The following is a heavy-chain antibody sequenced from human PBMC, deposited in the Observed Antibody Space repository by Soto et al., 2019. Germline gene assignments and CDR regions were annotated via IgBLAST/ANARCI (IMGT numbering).Heavy chain of an antibody. CDR3: ARGVAYAGVDY. CDR2: INHSGST. Sequence: QEQLQQWGAGLLKPSETLSLTCAVYGGSFSAYYWSWIRQPPGKGLEWIGEINHSGSTTYNPSLKSRVTISVDRSKNQFSLKLSSVTAADTALYYCARGVAYAGVDYWGQGTLVTVSS. D-gene: IGHD7-27*01. V-gene: IGHV4-34*01. CDR1: GGSFSAYY. J-gene: IGHJ4*02.